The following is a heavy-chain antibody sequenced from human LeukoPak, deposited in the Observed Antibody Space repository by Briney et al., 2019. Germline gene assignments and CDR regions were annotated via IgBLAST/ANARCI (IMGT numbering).Heavy chain of an antibody. V-gene: IGHV4-34*01. D-gene: IGHD3-22*01. J-gene: IGHJ4*02. Sequence: PSETRSLTCAVYGGSFSGYYWSWIRQPPGKGLEWIGEINHSGSTNYNPSLKSRVTISVDTSKNQFSLKLSSVTAADTAVYYCARVPITMIVVVSYYFDYWGQGTLVTVSS. CDR1: GGSFSGYY. CDR3: ARVPITMIVVVSYYFDY. CDR2: INHSGST.